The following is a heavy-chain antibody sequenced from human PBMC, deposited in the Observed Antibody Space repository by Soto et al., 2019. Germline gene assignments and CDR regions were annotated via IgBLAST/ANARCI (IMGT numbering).Heavy chain of an antibody. CDR3: ARCIQGDYYYGMDV. D-gene: IGHD5-18*01. J-gene: IGHJ6*02. Sequence: QAQLVQSGAEVRKPGASVKVSCKASGYTFYSHSISWVRQAPGQGLEWMGRINADYGNTQYAQKFRGRVTMTTDTSTTTVYMELTNLRSDDTAVYYCARCIQGDYYYGMDVWGQGTTLTVSS. CDR1: GYTFYSHS. V-gene: IGHV1-18*01. CDR2: INADYGNT.